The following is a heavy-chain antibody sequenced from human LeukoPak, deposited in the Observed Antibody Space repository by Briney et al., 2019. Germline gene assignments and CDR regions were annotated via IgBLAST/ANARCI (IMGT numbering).Heavy chain of an antibody. V-gene: IGHV4-34*01. CDR2: INHSGST. CDR3: ARGGDGYNWGYFDY. Sequence: SETLSLTCAVYGGSFSGYYWSWIRQPPGKGLEWIGEINHSGSTNYNPSLKSRVTISVDTSKNQFSLKLSPVTAADTAVYYCARGGDGYNWGYFDYWGQGTLVTVSS. CDR1: GGSFSGYY. J-gene: IGHJ4*02. D-gene: IGHD5-24*01.